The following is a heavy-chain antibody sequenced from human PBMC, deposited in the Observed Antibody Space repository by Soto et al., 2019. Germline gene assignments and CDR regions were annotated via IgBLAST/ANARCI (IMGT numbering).Heavy chain of an antibody. CDR2: ISWDGGST. CDR3: AKAYYYGSGSYYAIDY. Sequence: GGSLRLSCAASGFTFDDYTMHWVRQAPGKGLEWVSLISWDGGSTYYADSVKGRFTISRDNSKNSLYLQMNSLRTEDTALYYCAKAYYYGSGSYYAIDYWGQGTLVTVSS. J-gene: IGHJ4*02. CDR1: GFTFDDYT. V-gene: IGHV3-43*01. D-gene: IGHD3-10*01.